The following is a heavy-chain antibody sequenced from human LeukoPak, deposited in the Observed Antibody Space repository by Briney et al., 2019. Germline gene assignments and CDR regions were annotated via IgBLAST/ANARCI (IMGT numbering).Heavy chain of an antibody. V-gene: IGHV3-23*01. CDR3: AKMRDAFDI. CDR1: GFTFSSYW. CDR2: LTDSGGTT. Sequence: GGSPRLSCAASGFTFSSYWMSWVRQAPGKRPEWVSSLTDSGGTTYYVDSVKGRFTISRDNSENTLYLHMNSLRAEDTAMYYCAKMRDAFDIWGQGTVVAVSS. J-gene: IGHJ3*02.